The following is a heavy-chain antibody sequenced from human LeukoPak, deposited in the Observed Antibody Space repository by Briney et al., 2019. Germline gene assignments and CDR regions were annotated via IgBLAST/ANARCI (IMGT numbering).Heavy chain of an antibody. CDR3: ARDVNTMVRGNFDY. D-gene: IGHD3-10*01. Sequence: GGSLRLSCAASGFTFSSYEMNWVRQAPGKGLEWVSYISSSGSTIYYADSVRGRFTISRDNAKNSLYLQMNSLRDEDTAVYYCARDVNTMVRGNFDYWGQGTLVTVFS. J-gene: IGHJ4*02. CDR2: ISSSGSTI. CDR1: GFTFSSYE. V-gene: IGHV3-48*03.